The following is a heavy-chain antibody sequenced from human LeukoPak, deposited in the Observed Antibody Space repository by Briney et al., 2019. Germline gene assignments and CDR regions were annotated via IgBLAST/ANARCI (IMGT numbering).Heavy chain of an antibody. CDR2: INPSGST. Sequence: PSETLSLTCAVYAGSFSGYYWSWLRQPPGKGLEWIGEINPSGSTNYNPSLESRVTISVDTSKNQFSLKLSSVTAADTAVYYCARKRSPFWSGYWGNWFDPWGQGTLVTVSS. CDR3: ARKRSPFWSGYWGNWFDP. D-gene: IGHD3-3*01. J-gene: IGHJ5*02. V-gene: IGHV4-34*01. CDR1: AGSFSGYY.